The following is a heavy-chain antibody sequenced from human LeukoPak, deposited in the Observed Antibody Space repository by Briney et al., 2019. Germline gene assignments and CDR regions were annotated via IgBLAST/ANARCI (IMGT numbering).Heavy chain of an antibody. V-gene: IGHV4-34*01. D-gene: IGHD4-23*01. Sequence: ASETLSLTCAVSGGSISSGGYSWSWIRQPPGKGLEWIGEINHSGSTNYNPSLKSRVTISVDTSKNQFSLKLSSVTAADTAVYYCARVGGKVDYWGQGTLVTVSS. J-gene: IGHJ4*02. CDR2: INHSGST. CDR3: ARVGGKVDY. CDR1: GGSISSGGYS.